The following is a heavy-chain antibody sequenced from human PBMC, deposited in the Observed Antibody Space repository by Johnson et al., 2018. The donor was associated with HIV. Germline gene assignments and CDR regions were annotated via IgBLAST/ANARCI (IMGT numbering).Heavy chain of an antibody. V-gene: IGHV3-7*03. J-gene: IGHJ3*02. Sequence: VQLVESGGGLGKPGGSLRLSCAGSGFTFSDYYMNWLRQAPGKGLEWVANINLDGSEKYYVDSVKGRFTISRDNAKNSLHLQMNSLRADDTAVYYCARKGDAFDIWGQGTMVTVSS. CDR3: ARKGDAFDI. CDR2: INLDGSEK. CDR1: GFTFSDYY.